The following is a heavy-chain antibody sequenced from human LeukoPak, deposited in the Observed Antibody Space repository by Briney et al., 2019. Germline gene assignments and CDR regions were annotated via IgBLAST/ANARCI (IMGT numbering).Heavy chain of an antibody. V-gene: IGHV1-69*04. J-gene: IGHJ5*01. CDR3: ASACNGQLVGENWFDS. D-gene: IGHD6-6*01. Sequence: GASVKVSCKASGGTFSSYAISWVRQAPGQGLEWMGRIIPIFGIANYAQKFQGRVTITADKSTSTAYMELSSLRSEDTAVYYCASACNGQLVGENWFDSWGQGTLVTVSS. CDR2: IIPIFGIA. CDR1: GGTFSSYA.